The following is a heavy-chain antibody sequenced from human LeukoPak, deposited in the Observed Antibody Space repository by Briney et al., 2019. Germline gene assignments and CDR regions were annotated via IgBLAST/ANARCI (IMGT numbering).Heavy chain of an antibody. CDR1: GYTFTSYA. V-gene: IGHV1-18*04. CDR3: ARDLDGDSHS. Sequence: ASVKVSCKTSGYTFTSYAISWVRQAPGQGLEWMGWISTYNGNTNYAQKLQGRVTMTTDTSTSTAYLELRSLRSDDTAVYYCARDLDGDSHSWGQGTLVTVSS. CDR2: ISTYNGNT. J-gene: IGHJ5*02. D-gene: IGHD4-17*01.